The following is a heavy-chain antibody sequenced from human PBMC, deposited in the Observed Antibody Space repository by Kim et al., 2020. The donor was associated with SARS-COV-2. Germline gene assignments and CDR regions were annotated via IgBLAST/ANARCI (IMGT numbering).Heavy chain of an antibody. V-gene: IGHV4-39*01. D-gene: IGHD3-3*01. CDR3: ARNHYDFWSGRYNWFDP. Sequence: LKGRTPISVDTSKNQFSLKLSSVTAADTAVYYCARNHYDFWSGRYNWFDPWGQGTLVTVSS. J-gene: IGHJ5*02.